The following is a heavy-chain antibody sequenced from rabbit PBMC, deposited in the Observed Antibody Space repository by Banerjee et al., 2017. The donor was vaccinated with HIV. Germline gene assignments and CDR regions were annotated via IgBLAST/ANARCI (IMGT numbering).Heavy chain of an antibody. CDR2: IDTPTSST. CDR3: GRDRDGDAGYGSLAL. J-gene: IGHJ3*01. V-gene: IGHV1S43*01. Sequence: QSLEESGGDLVKPGASLTLTCTASGFSLSDNYVMWWVRQAPGKGLEWIAYIDTPTSSTYYASWVNGRFTISRSTSLNTVDLKMTSLTVADTATYFCGRDRDGDAGYGSLALWGQGTLVTVS. D-gene: IGHD6-1*01. CDR1: GFSLSDNYV.